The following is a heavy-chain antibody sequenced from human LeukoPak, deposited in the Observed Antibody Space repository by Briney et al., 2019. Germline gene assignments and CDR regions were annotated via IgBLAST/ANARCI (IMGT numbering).Heavy chain of an antibody. J-gene: IGHJ4*02. CDR1: GFTFSTYA. CDR2: ISYDGSNK. Sequence: GGSLRLSCAASGFTFSTYAMHWVRQAPGKGLEWVAVISYDGSNKYYADSVKGRFTISRDNSKNTLYLQMNSLRPEDTAVYYCPRGLVSVGLYFVYWLQGTLVTVSS. V-gene: IGHV3-30-3*01. D-gene: IGHD2-2*01. CDR3: PRGLVSVGLYFVY.